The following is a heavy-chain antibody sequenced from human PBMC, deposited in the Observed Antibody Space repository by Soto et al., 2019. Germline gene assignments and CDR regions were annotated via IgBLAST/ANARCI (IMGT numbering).Heavy chain of an antibody. CDR1: EYTFTDYY. D-gene: IGHD1-26*01. V-gene: IGHV1-2*02. Sequence: ASVEVSCKASEYTFTDYYMHWVRQAPGQGPEWMGWINPNSGDTNYAQKFQGRVTMTRDTSISTAYMDLTGLRSDDTAVYYCARLTVGCVRSDFGFDYWGQGTLVTVSS. CDR3: ARLTVGCVRSDFGFDY. CDR2: INPNSGDT. J-gene: IGHJ4*02.